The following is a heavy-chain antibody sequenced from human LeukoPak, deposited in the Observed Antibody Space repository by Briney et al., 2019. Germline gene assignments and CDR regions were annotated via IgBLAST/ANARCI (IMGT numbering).Heavy chain of an antibody. J-gene: IGHJ4*02. CDR1: GFTFSSYS. CDR2: ISSSSSYI. Sequence: GGSLRLSCAASGFTFSSYSMNWVRQAPGKGLEWVSSISSSSSYIYYADSVKGRFTISRDNAKNSLYLQMNSLRDEDTAVYYCASEYSSGWYRGDYFDYWGQGTLVTVSS. V-gene: IGHV3-21*01. CDR3: ASEYSSGWYRGDYFDY. D-gene: IGHD6-19*01.